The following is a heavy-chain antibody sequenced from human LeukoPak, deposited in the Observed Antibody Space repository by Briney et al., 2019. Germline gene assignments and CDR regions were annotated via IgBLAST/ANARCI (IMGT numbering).Heavy chain of an antibody. J-gene: IGHJ4*02. V-gene: IGHV4-31*11. CDR2: IYYTGST. Sequence: SETLSLTCAVYGGSFSGYYWSWIRQHPGKGLEWIGYIYYTGSTYFNPSLKSRVTISVDTSKNQFSLKLTSVTAADTAVYYCARSDDSSGYSDYWGQGTLVTVSS. CDR1: GGSFSGYY. D-gene: IGHD3-22*01. CDR3: ARSDDSSGYSDY.